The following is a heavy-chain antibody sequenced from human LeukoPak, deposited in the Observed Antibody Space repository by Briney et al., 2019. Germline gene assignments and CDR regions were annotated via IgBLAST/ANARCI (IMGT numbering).Heavy chain of an antibody. Sequence: GRSLRLSCAASGFTFSSYGMHWVRQAPGKGLEWVAVIWYDGSIKYYADSVKGRFTISRDNSKNTLYLQKNSLRAEATDVYYCARDRNPEFDWLDWYFDYWGQGTLVTVSS. V-gene: IGHV3-33*01. CDR3: ARDRNPEFDWLDWYFDY. D-gene: IGHD3-9*01. CDR2: IWYDGSIK. J-gene: IGHJ4*02. CDR1: GFTFSSYG.